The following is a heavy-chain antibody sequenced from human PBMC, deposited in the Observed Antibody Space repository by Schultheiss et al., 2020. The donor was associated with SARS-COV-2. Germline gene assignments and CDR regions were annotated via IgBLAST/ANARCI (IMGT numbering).Heavy chain of an antibody. D-gene: IGHD3-3*01. V-gene: IGHV3-21*01. CDR3: ARDSSYYDFWSGPDY. J-gene: IGHJ4*02. CDR2: ISSSSSYI. CDR1: GFTFSSNY. Sequence: GGSLRLSCAASGFTFSSNYMSWVRQAPGKGLEWVSAISSSSSYIYYADSVKGRFTISRDNAKNSLYLQMNSLRAEDTAVYYCARDSSYYDFWSGPDYWGQGTLVTVSS.